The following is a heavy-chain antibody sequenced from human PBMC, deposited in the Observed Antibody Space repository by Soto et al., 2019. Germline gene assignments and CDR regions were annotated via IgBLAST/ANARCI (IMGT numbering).Heavy chain of an antibody. Sequence: QVQLQQWGAGLLKPSETLSLTCAVYGGSFSGYYWSWIRQPPGKGLEWIGEINHSGSTNYNPSLKSRVTISVDTFKKQFSLKLSSVTAAAAAVFYCARGHGSGSDDFGYWGQGTLVTVFS. CDR2: INHSGST. V-gene: IGHV4-34*01. D-gene: IGHD1-26*01. CDR3: ARGHGSGSDDFGY. J-gene: IGHJ4*02. CDR1: GGSFSGYY.